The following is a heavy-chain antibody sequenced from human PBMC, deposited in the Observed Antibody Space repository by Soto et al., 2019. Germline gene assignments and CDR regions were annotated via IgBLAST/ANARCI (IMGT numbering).Heavy chain of an antibody. CDR2: IYYAGTT. D-gene: IGHD3-22*01. CDR3: TRLGGFYQALDS. CDR1: GGSLSGYY. Sequence: SETLSLTCSISGGSLSGYYWTWTRQPPGKGLEWIGYIYYAGTTTYTPPLKNRFTISLDTPKNHFSLKMDSVTAADTAVYYCTRLGGFYQALDSWGQGVLVTVSS. V-gene: IGHV4-59*08. J-gene: IGHJ4*02.